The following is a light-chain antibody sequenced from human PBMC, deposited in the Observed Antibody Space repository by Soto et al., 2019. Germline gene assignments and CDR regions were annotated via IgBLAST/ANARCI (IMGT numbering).Light chain of an antibody. CDR2: GAS. J-gene: IGKJ1*01. CDR3: QQYNNWPRT. CDR1: QSVSSN. Sequence: EIVMTQSPATLSVSPGERATLSCRASQSVSSNLAWYQRKPGQAPRLLFYGASTRATGIPARFSGSGSGTEFTLTISSLQSEDFAIYYCQQYNNWPRTFGQGTKVDIK. V-gene: IGKV3-15*01.